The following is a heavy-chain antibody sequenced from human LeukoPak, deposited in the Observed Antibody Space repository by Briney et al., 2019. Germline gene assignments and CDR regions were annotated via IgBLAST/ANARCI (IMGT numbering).Heavy chain of an antibody. CDR3: ARHKVYGSRSFYFDY. CDR1: GGSISSSSYS. V-gene: IGHV4-39*01. D-gene: IGHD3-10*01. J-gene: IGHJ4*02. Sequence: SETLSLTCIVSGGSISSSSYSWGWIRQPPGKGLEWIGSIYYSGNTQYNPSLKSRVTISVDTSKNQFSLKLSSVTTADTTLYYCARHKVYGSRSFYFDYWGQGTLVTVSS. CDR2: IYYSGNT.